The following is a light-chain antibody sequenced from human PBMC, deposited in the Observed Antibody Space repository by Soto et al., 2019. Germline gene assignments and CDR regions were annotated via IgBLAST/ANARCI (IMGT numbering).Light chain of an antibody. Sequence: EIVLTQSPGTLSLSPGERAALSCRASQSVSSRYLAWYQQKPCQSPRLIMYATARRETGITDRFSGSGSWTDFSLTISRLEAEDSAVYYCQQYGSSPLITFGQGTRLEIQ. CDR2: ATA. CDR3: QQYGSSPLIT. V-gene: IGKV3-20*01. J-gene: IGKJ5*01. CDR1: QSVSSRY.